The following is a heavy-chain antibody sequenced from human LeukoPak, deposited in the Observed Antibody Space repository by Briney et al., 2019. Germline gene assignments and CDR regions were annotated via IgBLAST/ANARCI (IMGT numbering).Heavy chain of an antibody. CDR2: IYHSGST. D-gene: IGHD3-22*01. J-gene: IGHJ4*02. Sequence: SETLSLTCTVSGGSLSSYYWSWIRQPPGKGLEWVGYIYHSGSTNYIPSLKSRVTISVDTSKNQFSLNLSSVTAADTAIYYCARRIETYYYDSSGDYFGYYFDYWGEGTLVTVSS. V-gene: IGHV4-59*08. CDR1: GGSLSSYY. CDR3: ARRIETYYYDSSGDYFGYYFDY.